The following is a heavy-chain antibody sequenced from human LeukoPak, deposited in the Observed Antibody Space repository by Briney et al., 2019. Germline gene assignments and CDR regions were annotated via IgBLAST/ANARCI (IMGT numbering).Heavy chain of an antibody. V-gene: IGHV1-2*02. CDR3: ARGPFPFGSGWQELFDC. D-gene: IGHD6-19*01. CDR1: GYTFTGYY. J-gene: IGHJ4*02. CDR2: INPNSGGT. Sequence: ASVKVSCKASGYTFTGYYMHWVRQAPGQGLEWMGWINPNSGGTNYAQKFQGRVTMTRDTSISTAYMELSRLRSDDTAVYYCARGPFPFGSGWQELFDCWGQGTLVTVSS.